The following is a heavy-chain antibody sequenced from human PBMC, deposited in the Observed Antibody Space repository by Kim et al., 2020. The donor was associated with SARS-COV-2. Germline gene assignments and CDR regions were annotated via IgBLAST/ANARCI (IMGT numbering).Heavy chain of an antibody. CDR1: GYTFTGYF. J-gene: IGHJ4*02. CDR3: ARENYLDF. Sequence: ASVQVSCKASGYTFTGYFLHWVRLAPGQGLEWMGRINPKSGTSTLAQKLQGRVTMTRDRSITTVYMELSSLRSDDTAVYYCARENYLDFWGQGTPVPVSS. CDR2: INPKSGTS. V-gene: IGHV1-2*06.